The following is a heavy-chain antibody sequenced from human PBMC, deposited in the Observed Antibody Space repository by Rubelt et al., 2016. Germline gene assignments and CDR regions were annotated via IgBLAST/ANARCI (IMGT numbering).Heavy chain of an antibody. J-gene: IGHJ4*02. CDR3: ARDLTYKLPAY. V-gene: IGHV1-18*01. CDR1: GYTFTSYG. D-gene: IGHD1-1*01. Sequence: QVQLVQSGAEVKKPGASVKVSCRASGYTFTSYGISWLRQAPGQGLVWMGWISDYNGNTNYAQKLQGGVTMTTDTTTRTAYLEVRSLRYDDTAVYYCARDLTYKLPAYWGQGTLVTVSS. CDR2: ISDYNGNT.